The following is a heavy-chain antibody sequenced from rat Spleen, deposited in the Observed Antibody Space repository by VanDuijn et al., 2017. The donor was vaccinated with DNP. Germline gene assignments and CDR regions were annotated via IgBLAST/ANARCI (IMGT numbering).Heavy chain of an antibody. D-gene: IGHD1-11*01. V-gene: IGHV5-50*01. CDR3: AKSVRTTGFAY. J-gene: IGHJ3*01. CDR2: IYYDSSNK. Sequence: EVQLVESGGGLVQPGSSLKLSCVASGFTFSSYNMHWIRQAPKKGLEWIALIYYDSSNKYYADSVKGRFTISRDNSKNTLYLEMNSLRSEDTAMYYCAKSVRTTGFAYWGQGTLVTVSS. CDR1: GFTFSSYN.